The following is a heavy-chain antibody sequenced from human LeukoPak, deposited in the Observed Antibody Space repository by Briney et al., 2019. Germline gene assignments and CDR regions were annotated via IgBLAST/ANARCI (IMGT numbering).Heavy chain of an antibody. CDR3: ARDFYADYGDSRVAHANYYMDV. CDR2: ISTGSSYI. CDR1: GFTFSSYS. Sequence: GGSLRLSCAASGFTFSSYSMNWVRQAPGKGLEWVSSISTGSSYIYYADSMKGRFTISRDNAKNSLYLQMNSLRAEDTAVYYCARDFYADYGDSRVAHANYYMDVWGKGTTVTISS. V-gene: IGHV3-21*01. J-gene: IGHJ6*03. D-gene: IGHD4-17*01.